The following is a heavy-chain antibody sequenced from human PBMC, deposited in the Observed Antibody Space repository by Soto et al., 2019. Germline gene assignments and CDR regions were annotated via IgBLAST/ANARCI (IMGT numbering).Heavy chain of an antibody. J-gene: IGHJ4*02. D-gene: IGHD5-12*01. CDR1: DDSINSDKYY. CDR3: ARLEGLATISYYFDF. Sequence: QLQLQESGPGLVKPSETLSLTCSVSDDSINSDKYYWGWIRQPQGKGLEWIGSIYYRGNAYYNPSLQTRVTISLDKSKSQFSLKLNSVTAADSAVYFCARLEGLATISYYFDFWCPGALVTVSS. V-gene: IGHV4-39*01. CDR2: IYYRGNA.